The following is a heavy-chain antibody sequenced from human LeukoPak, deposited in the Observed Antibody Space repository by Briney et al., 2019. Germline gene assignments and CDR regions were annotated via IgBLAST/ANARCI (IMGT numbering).Heavy chain of an antibody. V-gene: IGHV4-59*12. J-gene: IGHJ3*02. CDR3: AKSNGYGLVDI. CDR2: IHYSGST. D-gene: IGHD3-10*01. Sequence: PSETLSLTCTVSGGSISNYYWSWIRQSPGKGLEWMAYIHYSGSTYYSPSLKSRVTISLDTSRNQFSLKLNSVTAADTAVYYCAKSNGYGLVDIWGQGTMVIVS. CDR1: GGSISNYY.